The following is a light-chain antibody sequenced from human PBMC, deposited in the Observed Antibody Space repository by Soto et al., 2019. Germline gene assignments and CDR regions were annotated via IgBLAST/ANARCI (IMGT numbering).Light chain of an antibody. CDR2: EVT. CDR3: SSYAGSNNVV. CDR1: SSDVGRFNF. J-gene: IGLJ2*01. Sequence: QSVLTQPPSASGSPGQSVTISCTGTSSDVGRFNFVSWFQQHPGKAPKALIYEVTTRPSGVPDRFSASKSGNTASLTVSGLQAEDEADYYCSSYAGSNNVVFGGGTKLTVL. V-gene: IGLV2-8*01.